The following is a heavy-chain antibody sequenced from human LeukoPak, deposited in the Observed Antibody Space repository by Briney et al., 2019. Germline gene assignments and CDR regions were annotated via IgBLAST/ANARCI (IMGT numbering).Heavy chain of an antibody. CDR3: AREVVAATYNWFDP. V-gene: IGHV4-31*03. D-gene: IGHD2-15*01. J-gene: IGHJ5*02. Sequence: SETLSLTCTVSGGSISSGGYYWSWIRQHPGKGLEWIGYIYYSGSTYYTPSLKSRVTISVDTSKNQFSLKLSSVTAADTAVYYCAREVVAATYNWFDPWGQGTLVTVSS. CDR2: IYYSGST. CDR1: GGSISSGGYY.